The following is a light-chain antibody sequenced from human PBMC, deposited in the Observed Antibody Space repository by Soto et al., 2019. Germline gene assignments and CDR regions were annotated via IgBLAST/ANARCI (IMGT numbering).Light chain of an antibody. J-gene: IGKJ5*01. Sequence: IVLTQSPAILSLSPGERATLSCRASQSVDNFLAWYQQKPGQTPRLLIYDASSRATGIPARFSGSGSGTDFTLTISSLEPEDFAVYYCQQRSNWPPITFGQGTRLEIK. CDR1: QSVDNF. CDR3: QQRSNWPPIT. CDR2: DAS. V-gene: IGKV3-11*01.